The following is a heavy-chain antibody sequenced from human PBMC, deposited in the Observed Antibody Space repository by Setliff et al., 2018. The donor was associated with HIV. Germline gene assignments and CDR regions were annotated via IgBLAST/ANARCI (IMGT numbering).Heavy chain of an antibody. CDR3: ARVRRGKAIITTGGMDV. V-gene: IGHV1-2*04. CDR2: INPKSDGT. D-gene: IGHD3-10*01. CDR1: GYSFTDYY. Sequence: ASVKVSCKASGYSFTDYYTHWVRQAPGQGLEWMGWINPKSDGTNYAQKFQGWITMTRDTSISTAYMELSRLRSDDTAVYFCARVRRGKAIITTGGMDVWGQGTTVTVSS. J-gene: IGHJ6*02.